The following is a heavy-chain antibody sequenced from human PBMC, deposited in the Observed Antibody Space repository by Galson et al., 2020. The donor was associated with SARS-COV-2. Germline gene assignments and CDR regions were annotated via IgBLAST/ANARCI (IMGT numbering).Heavy chain of an antibody. J-gene: IGHJ4*02. CDR2: ISGSGGNT. Sequence: GGSLRLSCAAAGFTFSSYAMNWVRQAPGKGLEWVSCISGSGGNTYYAESVKGRFTISRDNSKNTLYMQVNSLRAEDTAVYYCAKGRGFSGYEDLDYWGQGTLVTVSS. CDR1: GFTFSSYA. CDR3: AKGRGFSGYEDLDY. D-gene: IGHD5-12*01. V-gene: IGHV3-23*01.